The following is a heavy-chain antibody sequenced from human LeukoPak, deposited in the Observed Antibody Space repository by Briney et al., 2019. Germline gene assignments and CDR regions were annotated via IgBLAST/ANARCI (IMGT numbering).Heavy chain of an antibody. Sequence: PGGSLRLSCAASGFTFSSYAMSWVRQAPGKGLEWVSAISGSGGSTYYADSVKGRFTISRGNSKNTLYLQMNSLRAEDTAVYYCAKSPIVLMVYAMESPFDYWGQGTLVTVSS. D-gene: IGHD2-8*01. J-gene: IGHJ4*02. CDR1: GFTFSSYA. CDR3: AKSPIVLMVYAMESPFDY. V-gene: IGHV3-23*01. CDR2: ISGSGGST.